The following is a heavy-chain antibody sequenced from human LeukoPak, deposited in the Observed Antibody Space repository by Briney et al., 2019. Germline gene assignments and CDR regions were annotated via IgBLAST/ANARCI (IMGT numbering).Heavy chain of an antibody. J-gene: IGHJ6*03. CDR2: IYSGGST. D-gene: IGHD6-13*01. CDR1: GFTVSSNY. CDR3: AKVREAAAGKGGVYYYYYMDV. Sequence: GGSLRLSCAASGFTVSSNYMSWVRQAPGKGLEWVSVIYSGGSTYYADSVKGRFTISRDNSKNTLYLQMNSLRAEDTAVYYCAKVREAAAGKGGVYYYYYMDVWGKGTTVTVSS. V-gene: IGHV3-53*05.